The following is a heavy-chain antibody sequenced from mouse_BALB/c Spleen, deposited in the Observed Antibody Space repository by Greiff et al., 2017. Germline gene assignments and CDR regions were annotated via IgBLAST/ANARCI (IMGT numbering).Heavy chain of an antibody. CDR2: ISSGGSYT. Sequence: EVQLVESGGGLVKPGGSLKLSCAASGFTFSSYAMSWVRQSPEKRLEWVAEISSGGSYTYYPDTVTGRFTISRDNAKNTLYLEMSSLRSEDTAMYYCARDSPRSPLDYWGQGTTLTVSS. J-gene: IGHJ2*01. CDR1: GFTFSSYA. V-gene: IGHV5-9-4*01. CDR3: ARDSPRSPLDY.